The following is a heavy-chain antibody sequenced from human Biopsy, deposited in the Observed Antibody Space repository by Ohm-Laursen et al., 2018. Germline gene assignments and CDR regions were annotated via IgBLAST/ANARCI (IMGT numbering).Heavy chain of an antibody. CDR3: AKEETAYSSTSLDY. J-gene: IGHJ4*02. V-gene: IGHV3-30*18. CDR1: GFTFTSYG. D-gene: IGHD6-13*01. CDR2: ISYDGSGE. Sequence: SLRLSCAATGFTFTSYGMHWVRQAPGKGLEWVAVISYDGSGEYYADSLQGRFTISRDNPKNTVDLQMNSLRGEDTAVYYCAKEETAYSSTSLDYWGQGTLVTVSS.